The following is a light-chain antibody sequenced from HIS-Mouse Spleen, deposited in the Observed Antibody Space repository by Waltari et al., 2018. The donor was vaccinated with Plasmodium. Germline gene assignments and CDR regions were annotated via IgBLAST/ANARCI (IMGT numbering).Light chain of an antibody. CDR3: QQYGSSPYT. CDR1: QRVSSSY. CDR2: AAS. V-gene: IGKV3-20*01. Sequence: EIVLTQSPGTLSLSPGERATLSCRASQRVSSSYLAWYQQKPSHAPRLLLYAASSRATGIPDRFSGSGSGTDFTLTISRLEPEDFAVYYCQQYGSSPYTFGQGTKLEIK. J-gene: IGKJ2*01.